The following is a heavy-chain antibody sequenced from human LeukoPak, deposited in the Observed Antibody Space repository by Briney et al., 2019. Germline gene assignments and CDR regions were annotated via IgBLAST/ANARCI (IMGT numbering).Heavy chain of an antibody. CDR1: GGSISSSSYY. CDR3: ARHRRAKYSSSWEPLYYFDY. V-gene: IGHV4-39*01. D-gene: IGHD6-13*01. Sequence: PSETLSLTCTVSGGSISSSSYYWGWIRQPPGKGLERIGEINHSGSTNYNPSLKSRVTISVDTSKNQFSLKLSSVTAADTAVYYCARHRRAKYSSSWEPLYYFDYWGQGTLVTVSS. CDR2: INHSGST. J-gene: IGHJ4*02.